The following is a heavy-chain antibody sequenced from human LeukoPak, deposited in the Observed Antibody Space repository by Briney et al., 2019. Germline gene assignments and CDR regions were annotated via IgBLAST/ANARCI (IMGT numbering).Heavy chain of an antibody. D-gene: IGHD6-13*01. Sequence: ASVTVSCKASGYTFTSYDINWVRQATGQGLEWMGWMNPNSGNTGYAQKFQGRVTMTRNTSISTAYMELSSLRSEDTAVYYCAKTQGYSSSWYWFDPWGQGTLVTVSS. CDR2: MNPNSGNT. J-gene: IGHJ5*02. CDR1: GYTFTSYD. CDR3: AKTQGYSSSWYWFDP. V-gene: IGHV1-8*01.